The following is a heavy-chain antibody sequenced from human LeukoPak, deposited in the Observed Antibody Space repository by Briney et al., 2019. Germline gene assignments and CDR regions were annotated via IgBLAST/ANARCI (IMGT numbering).Heavy chain of an antibody. J-gene: IGHJ4*02. CDR3: AKARGYCSGGSCYSGLFDY. CDR1: GFTFSSYA. Sequence: PGGSLRLSCAASGFTFSSYAMGWVRQAPGKGLEWVSAISGSGGSTYYADSVKGRFTISRDNSKNTLYLQMNSLRAEDTAVYYCAKARGYCSGGSCYSGLFDYWGQGTLVTVSS. CDR2: ISGSGGST. V-gene: IGHV3-23*01. D-gene: IGHD2-15*01.